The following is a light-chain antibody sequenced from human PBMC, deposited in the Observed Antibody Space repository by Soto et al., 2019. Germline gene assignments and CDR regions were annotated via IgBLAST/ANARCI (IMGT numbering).Light chain of an antibody. CDR3: QQDYNLIT. CDR1: QGVSSSY. J-gene: IGKJ5*01. V-gene: IGKV3D-7*01. Sequence: PGERVTLSCRASQGVSSSYLTWYQQKPGQAPRLLIYGASTRATGIPARFSGSGSGTDFTLTISSLQPEDFAVYYCQQDYNLITFGQGTRLEIK. CDR2: GAS.